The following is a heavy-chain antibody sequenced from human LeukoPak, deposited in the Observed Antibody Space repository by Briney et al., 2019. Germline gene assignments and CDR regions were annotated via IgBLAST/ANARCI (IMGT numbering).Heavy chain of an antibody. CDR2: IYYSGST. J-gene: IGHJ3*02. V-gene: IGHV4-39*07. Sequence: SETLSLTCTVSGGSISSSSYYWGWIRQPPGKGLEWIVSIYYSGSTYYNPSLKSRVTISVDTSKNQFSLKLSSVTAADTAVYYCARASGSYFALGAFDIWGQGTMVTVSS. CDR1: GGSISSSSYY. D-gene: IGHD1-26*01. CDR3: ARASGSYFALGAFDI.